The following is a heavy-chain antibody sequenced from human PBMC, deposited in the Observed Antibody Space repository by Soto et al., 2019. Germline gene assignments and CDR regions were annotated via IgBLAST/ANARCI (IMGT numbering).Heavy chain of an antibody. CDR1: GDSISTIDYF. D-gene: IGHD2-15*01. V-gene: IGHV4-30-4*01. CDR2: IYETATT. CDR3: ARGRYCLTGRCFPNWFDS. Sequence: PSETLSLTCSVSGDSISTIDYFWAWIRQPPGQALEYIGYIYETATTYYNPSFESRVAISLDTSKSQFSLNVTSVTAPDTAVYFCARGRYCLTGRCFPNWFDSWGPGTLVTVSS. J-gene: IGHJ5*01.